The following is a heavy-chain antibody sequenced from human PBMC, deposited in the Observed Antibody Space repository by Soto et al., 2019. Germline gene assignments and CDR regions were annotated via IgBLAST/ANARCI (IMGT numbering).Heavy chain of an antibody. D-gene: IGHD2-2*01. Sequence: GGSLRLSCAASGFIFSNYNMNWVRQAPGKGLEWVSAISSTSSHIHYADSVKGRFTISRDNAKNSLYLHMNSLRAEDTAMYYCSRDLDPAPIDGYFDYWGQGTLVTVSS. CDR3: SRDLDPAPIDGYFDY. CDR1: GFIFSNYN. J-gene: IGHJ4*02. CDR2: ISSTSSHI. V-gene: IGHV3-21*01.